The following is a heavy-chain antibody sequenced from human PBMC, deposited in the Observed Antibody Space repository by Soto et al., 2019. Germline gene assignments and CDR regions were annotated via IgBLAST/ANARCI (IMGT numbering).Heavy chain of an antibody. D-gene: IGHD3-10*01. J-gene: IGHJ6*02. V-gene: IGHV5-51*01. CDR2: IYPGDSDT. CDR1: GYTLTSNC. CDR3: ARRSEYHYASGNSYGLDA. Sequence: PWEALKISGRLSGYTLTSNCVVWCRQIPGKCLEWMVIIYPGDSDTRYSPSFQVQVTISVDKSIAPAYLQCTRLTASATAMYYSARRSEYHYASGNSYGLDAWGQGTPVTVSS.